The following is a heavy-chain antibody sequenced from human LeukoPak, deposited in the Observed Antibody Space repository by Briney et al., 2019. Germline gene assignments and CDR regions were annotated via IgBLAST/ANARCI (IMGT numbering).Heavy chain of an antibody. D-gene: IGHD6-13*01. CDR2: IYYSGST. J-gene: IGHJ6*02. CDR1: GGSISSSSYY. V-gene: IGHV4-39*01. CDR3: ASIAAARPYYYYGMDV. Sequence: SETLSLTCTVSGGSISSSSYYWGWIRQPPGNGMEWIGSIYYSGSTYYNPSLKSRVTISVDTSKNQFSLKLSSVTAADTAVYYCASIAAARPYYYYGMDVWGQGTTVTVSS.